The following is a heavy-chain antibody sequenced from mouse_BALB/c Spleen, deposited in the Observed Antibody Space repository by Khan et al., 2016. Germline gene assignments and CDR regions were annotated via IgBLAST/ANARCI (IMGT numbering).Heavy chain of an antibody. J-gene: IGHJ3*01. CDR3: AREAYRAWFAY. CDR1: GYTFSSYW. CDR2: ILPGSGSI. Sequence: QVQLQQSGAELMKPGASVKLSCTATGYTFSSYWIERVKQRPGHGLEWCGGILPGSGSINYNDNFKGKVTFSGDTSANTGYMQLSSLTSEDSAVYYCAREAYRAWFAYWGQGTRVTVSA. V-gene: IGHV1-9*01. D-gene: IGHD2-14*01.